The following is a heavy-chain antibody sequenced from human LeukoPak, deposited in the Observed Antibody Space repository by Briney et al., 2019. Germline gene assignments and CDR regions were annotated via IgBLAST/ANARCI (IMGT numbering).Heavy chain of an antibody. J-gene: IGHJ6*03. V-gene: IGHV3-30*18. CDR3: AKDGIVGAATEYYYYYMDV. CDR1: GFTFSSYG. CDR2: ISYDGSNK. D-gene: IGHD1-26*01. Sequence: GGSLRLSCAASGFTFSSYGMHWVRQAPGKGLEWVAVISYDGSNKYYADSVKGRFTISRDNSKNTLYLQMNSLRAEDTAVYYCAKDGIVGAATEYYYYYMDVWGKGTTVTVSS.